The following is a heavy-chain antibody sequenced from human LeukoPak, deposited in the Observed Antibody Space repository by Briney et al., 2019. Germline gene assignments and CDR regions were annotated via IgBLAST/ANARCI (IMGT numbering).Heavy chain of an antibody. CDR2: IYYSGST. Sequence: SETLSLTCTVSGGSIRSTNYYWGWIRQPPGKGLEWIGSIYYSGSTYYNPSLKSRVTISVDTSKNQFSLKLTSVTAADTAVYYCASTLFGVISSSFDFWGQGTLVTVSS. CDR3: ASTLFGVISSSFDF. J-gene: IGHJ4*02. V-gene: IGHV4-39*07. D-gene: IGHD3-3*01. CDR1: GGSIRSTNYY.